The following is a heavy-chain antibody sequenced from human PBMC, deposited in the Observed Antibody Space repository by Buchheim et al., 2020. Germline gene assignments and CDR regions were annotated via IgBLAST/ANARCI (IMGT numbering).Heavy chain of an antibody. J-gene: IGHJ5*02. CDR3: ARALTSPDMGVFDP. CDR2: VHPHNGHT. D-gene: IGHD3-16*01. Sequence: QVQLVQSGAEVKKPGASVKVSCKASGYTFSNYHINWVRQATGQGPEWMGWVHPHNGHTGYAQKFQGRVTMTRNTSIRTAYMELSSLRSEDTAVYYCARALTSPDMGVFDPWGQGTL. V-gene: IGHV1-8*01. CDR1: GYTFSNYH.